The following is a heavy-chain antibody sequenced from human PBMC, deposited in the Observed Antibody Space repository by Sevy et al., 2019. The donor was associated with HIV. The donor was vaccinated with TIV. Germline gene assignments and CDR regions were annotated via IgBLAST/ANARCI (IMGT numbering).Heavy chain of an antibody. Sequence: SETLSLTCAVSRYSISSDYYWGWIRQPPGKGLEWIGSNYHSGYSYYYPSLKSRVTISVDTSKNQFSLKLSSVTAADTAVYYCARAIGTQVAGLYYFDYWGQGTLVTVSS. CDR1: RYSISSDYY. J-gene: IGHJ4*02. D-gene: IGHD6-19*01. V-gene: IGHV4-38-2*01. CDR2: NYHSGYS. CDR3: ARAIGTQVAGLYYFDY.